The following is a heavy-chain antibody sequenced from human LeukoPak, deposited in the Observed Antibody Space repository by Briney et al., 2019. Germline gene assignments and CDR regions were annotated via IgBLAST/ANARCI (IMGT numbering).Heavy chain of an antibody. D-gene: IGHD2-2*01. J-gene: IGHJ4*02. CDR3: ARDVRPVAAIPTYAY. CDR1: GFTFSSYE. V-gene: IGHV3-48*03. Sequence: GGSLRLSCAASGFTFSSYEMNWARQAPGKGLEWVSYINSDGKTIFYADSVKGRFTISRDNAKNSLYLQMNSLRAEDTAVYYCARDVRPVAAIPTYAYWGQGTLVTVSS. CDR2: INSDGKTI.